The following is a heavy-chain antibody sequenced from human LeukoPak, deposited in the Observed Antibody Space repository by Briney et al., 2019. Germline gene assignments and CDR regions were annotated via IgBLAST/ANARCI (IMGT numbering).Heavy chain of an antibody. CDR3: AKVFSNTKLWGAFDI. J-gene: IGHJ3*02. D-gene: IGHD2-2*01. V-gene: IGHV3-48*04. CDR1: GFTLSSYW. CDR2: ISSSGSSI. Sequence: GGSLRLSCAASGFTLSSYWMSWVRQAPGKGLEGVSYISSSGSSIYYADCVKGRFTSSRDNAKNSLYLQMNSLRAEDTAVYYCAKVFSNTKLWGAFDIWGQGTMVTVSS.